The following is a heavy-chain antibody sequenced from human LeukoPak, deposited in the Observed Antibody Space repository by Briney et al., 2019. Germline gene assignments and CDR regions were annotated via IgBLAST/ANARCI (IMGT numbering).Heavy chain of an antibody. CDR1: GFTFSSYW. V-gene: IGHV3-7*01. CDR2: INLDGSEK. J-gene: IGHJ4*02. Sequence: GSLRLSCAASGFTFSSYWMSWVRQAPGKGLEWVANINLDGSEKYYVESVKGRFTISRDNAKNSLYLQMSSLRAEDTAVYYCGRDLVDYWGQGTLVTVSS. D-gene: IGHD2-8*02. CDR3: GRDLVDY.